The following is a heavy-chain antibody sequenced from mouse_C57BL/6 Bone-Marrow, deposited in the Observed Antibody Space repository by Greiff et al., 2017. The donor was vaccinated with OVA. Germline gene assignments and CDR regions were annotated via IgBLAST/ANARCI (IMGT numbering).Heavy chain of an antibody. Sequence: QVQLQQPGTELVKPGASVKLSCKASGYTFTSYWMHWVKQRPGQGLEWIGNINPSNGGTNYNEKFKSKARLTVDKSSSTAYMQLSSLTSEDSAVYYCARGGWLLAWFAYWGQGTLVTVSA. CDR3: ARGGWLLAWFAY. CDR1: GYTFTSYW. V-gene: IGHV1-53*01. CDR2: INPSNGGT. D-gene: IGHD2-3*01. J-gene: IGHJ3*01.